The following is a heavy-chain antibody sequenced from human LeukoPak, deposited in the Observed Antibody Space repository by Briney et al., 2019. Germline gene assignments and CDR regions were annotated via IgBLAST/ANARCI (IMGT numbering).Heavy chain of an antibody. CDR1: GYTFTDYY. J-gene: IGHJ3*02. CDR2: SNPKSGGT. D-gene: IGHD5-12*01. Sequence: ASVKVSCKASGYTFTDYYMHWVRQAPGQGLEWMGLSNPKSGGTKCAQNFQGRVTMTRDTSMNTAYMELSRLRSDDTAVYYCARALSVYSGYDDAVDIWGQGTMVTVSS. CDR3: ARALSVYSGYDDAVDI. V-gene: IGHV1-2*02.